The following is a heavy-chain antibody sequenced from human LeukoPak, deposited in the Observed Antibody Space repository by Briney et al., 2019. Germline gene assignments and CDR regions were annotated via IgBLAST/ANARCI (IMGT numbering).Heavy chain of an antibody. CDR3: STITTYVSGSYLNVGY. J-gene: IGHJ4*02. CDR2: IKSKTDGGTT. CDR1: GFTFTNAW. V-gene: IGHV3-15*01. D-gene: IGHD3-10*01. Sequence: GGSLRLSCAASGFTFTNAWMSWVRQAPGKGLEWVGRIKSKTDGGTTDYDAPVTGKFTISSDDSKHTLYLQMNSLTTADTAVYYCSTITTYVSGSYLNVGYWGQGTLVTVSS.